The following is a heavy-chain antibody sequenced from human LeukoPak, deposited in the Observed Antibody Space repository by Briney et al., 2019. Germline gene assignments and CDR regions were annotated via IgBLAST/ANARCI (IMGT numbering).Heavy chain of an antibody. J-gene: IGHJ4*02. CDR2: INPNSGGT. D-gene: IGHD2-8*01. Sequence: ASVKVSFKASGYTFTVYYMHWVRQAPGQGLEWTGWINPNSGGTNYAQKFQGWVTMTRDTSISTAYMELSRLRSDDTAVYYCARDHNGVYDYWGQGTLVTVSS. CDR1: GYTFTVYY. V-gene: IGHV1-2*04. CDR3: ARDHNGVYDY.